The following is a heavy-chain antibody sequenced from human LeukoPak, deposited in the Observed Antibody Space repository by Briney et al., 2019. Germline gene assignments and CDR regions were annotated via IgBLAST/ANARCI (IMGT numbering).Heavy chain of an antibody. Sequence: QPGGSLRLSCAASGFTFSTYAMSWVRQAPGKGLEWVSGVSANGGSKYYADSVKGRLTISRDNSKNTLYLQLNSLRSDDTAVYYCAKDRSGNSQWFDPWGQGTLVTVSS. CDR1: GFTFSTYA. D-gene: IGHD4-23*01. J-gene: IGHJ5*02. CDR2: VSANGGSK. CDR3: AKDRSGNSQWFDP. V-gene: IGHV3-23*01.